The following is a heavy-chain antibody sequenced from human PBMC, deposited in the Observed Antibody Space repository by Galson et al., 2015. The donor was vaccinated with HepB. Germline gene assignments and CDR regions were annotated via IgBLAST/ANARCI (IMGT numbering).Heavy chain of an antibody. CDR2: ISSDSSYI. V-gene: IGHV3-21*01. Sequence: SLRLSCAASGFTFNTYSMNWVRQAPGKGLEWVSSISSDSSYIYYADSVKGRFTISRDNAKSSLYLQMNNLRAEDTAVYYCARDWQWLVPSFDFWGQGTLVTVSS. CDR3: ARDWQWLVPSFDF. D-gene: IGHD6-19*01. CDR1: GFTFNTYS. J-gene: IGHJ4*02.